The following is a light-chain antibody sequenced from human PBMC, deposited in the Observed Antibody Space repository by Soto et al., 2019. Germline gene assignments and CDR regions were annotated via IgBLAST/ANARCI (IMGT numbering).Light chain of an antibody. Sequence: QSVLTQPPSASGTPGQRITISCSGSSSDLGSNYVFWYQQLPGAAPKLLIYSTDKRPSGVPDRFSGSKSGTSASLAISGLRSEDEADYYCAAWDDSLSGPVFGGGTKLTVL. CDR2: STD. J-gene: IGLJ2*01. CDR1: SSDLGSNY. CDR3: AAWDDSLSGPV. V-gene: IGLV1-47*01.